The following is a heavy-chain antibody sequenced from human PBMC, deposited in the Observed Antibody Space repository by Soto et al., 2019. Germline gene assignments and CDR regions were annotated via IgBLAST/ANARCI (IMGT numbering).Heavy chain of an antibody. Sequence: GGSLRLSCAASGFTFSSYAMSWVRQAPGKGLEWVSAISGSGGSTYYADSVKGRFTISRDNSKNTLYLQMNSLRAEDTAVYYCAKGRTISSGRRDYYYYYGMDVWGQGTTVTVSS. CDR3: AKGRTISSGRRDYYYYYGMDV. V-gene: IGHV3-23*01. D-gene: IGHD6-19*01. CDR1: GFTFSSYA. CDR2: ISGSGGST. J-gene: IGHJ6*02.